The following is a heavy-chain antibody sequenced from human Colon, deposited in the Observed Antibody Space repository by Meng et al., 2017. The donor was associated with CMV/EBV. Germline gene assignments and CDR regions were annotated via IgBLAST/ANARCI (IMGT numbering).Heavy chain of an antibody. CDR3: ARANDFGRTGSPYYFDS. Sequence: YVNGNIYAWNWIRQPPGKGLEWIGYIYLSGHTHYNPSLRSRVTLSLDTANDRFSLNLTSVTAADTAIYYCARANDFGRTGSPYYFDSWGHGALVTVSS. J-gene: IGHJ4*01. D-gene: IGHD4/OR15-4a*01. CDR1: YVNGNIYA. V-gene: IGHV4-30-2*01. CDR2: IYLSGHT.